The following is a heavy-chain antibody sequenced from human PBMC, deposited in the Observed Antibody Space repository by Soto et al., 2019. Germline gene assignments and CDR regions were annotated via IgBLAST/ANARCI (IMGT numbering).Heavy chain of an antibody. CDR1: GYTFTSYD. CDR2: MNPNSGNT. Sequence: ASVKLSCKASGYTFTSYDITWVRQATGQGLEWMGWMNPNSGNTGYAQKFQGRVTMTRNTSISTAYMELSSLRSEDTAVYYCAREDVGRYCSGGSCYSDYYYGMDVRARGSTVTVS. D-gene: IGHD2-15*01. CDR3: AREDVGRYCSGGSCYSDYYYGMDV. J-gene: IGHJ6*02. V-gene: IGHV1-8*01.